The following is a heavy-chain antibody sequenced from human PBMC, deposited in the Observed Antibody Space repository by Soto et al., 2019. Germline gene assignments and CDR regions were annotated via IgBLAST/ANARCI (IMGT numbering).Heavy chain of an antibody. CDR3: TRGDLWSELDY. CDR1: GFSFSNYD. J-gene: IGHJ4*02. Sequence: GGSLRLSCAASGFSFSNYDMSWVRQAPGKGLEWVGFIRSKAYGGTTEYAASVKGRFTISRDDSKGIAYLQMNSLKTEDTAVYYCTRGDLWSELDYWGQGTLVTVS. V-gene: IGHV3-49*04. CDR2: IRSKAYGGTT. D-gene: IGHD3-10*01.